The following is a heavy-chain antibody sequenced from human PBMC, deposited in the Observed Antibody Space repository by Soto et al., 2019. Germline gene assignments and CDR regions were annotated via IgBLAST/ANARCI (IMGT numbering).Heavy chain of an antibody. CDR2: ISSNSAYI. J-gene: IGHJ5*02. D-gene: IGHD6-13*01. Sequence: GGSLRLSCAASGFTFRSFTMNWVRQAPGKGLEWVSTISSNSAYIYYTDALRGRFTISRDNAKNSLHLQMNSLRVEDTAVYYCTRDASRDSSARGWFDPWGPGTLVTVSS. V-gene: IGHV3-21*01. CDR3: TRDASRDSSARGWFDP. CDR1: GFTFRSFT.